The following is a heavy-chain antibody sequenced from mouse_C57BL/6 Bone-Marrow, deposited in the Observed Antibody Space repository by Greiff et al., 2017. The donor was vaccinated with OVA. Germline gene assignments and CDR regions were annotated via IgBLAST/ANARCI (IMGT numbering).Heavy chain of an antibody. Sequence: QVQLQQPGAELVKPGASVKLSCKASGYTFTSYWMQWVKPRPGQGLEWIGEIDPSDSYTNYNQKFKGKATLTVDTSSSTAYMQLSSLTSEDSAVYYCARCPFDYWGQGTTLTVSS. CDR2: IDPSDSYT. CDR3: ARCPFDY. J-gene: IGHJ2*01. V-gene: IGHV1-50*01. CDR1: GYTFTSYW.